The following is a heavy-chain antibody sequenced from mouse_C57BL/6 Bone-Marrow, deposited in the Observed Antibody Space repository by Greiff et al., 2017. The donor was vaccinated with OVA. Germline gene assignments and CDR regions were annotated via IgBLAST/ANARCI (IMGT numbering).Heavy chain of an antibody. CDR1: GFTFSDAW. CDR2: IRNKANNHAT. V-gene: IGHV6-6*01. J-gene: IGHJ2*01. CDR3: TSGGYFDD. Sequence: DVMLVESGGGLVQPGGSMKLSCAASGFTFSDAWMDWVRQSPEKGLGLVAEIRNKANNHATYYAESVKGRFTISRDDSKSSVYLQMNSLRAEDTGIYYCTSGGYFDDWGQGTTLTVSS.